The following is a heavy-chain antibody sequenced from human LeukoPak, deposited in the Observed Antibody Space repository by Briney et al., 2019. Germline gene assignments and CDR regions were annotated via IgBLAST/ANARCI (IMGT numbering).Heavy chain of an antibody. CDR2: FSGTGGST. J-gene: IGHJ4*02. CDR1: GFTFSTYA. CDR3: ATLFWSGYSDY. Sequence: GGSLRLSCAASGFTFSTYAMSWVRQAPGKGLEWVSTFSGTGGSTFYADSVKGRFTISRDDSKNTLYLQMNSLRAEDTAVYYCATLFWSGYSDYWGQGTLVTVSS. D-gene: IGHD3-3*01. V-gene: IGHV3-23*01.